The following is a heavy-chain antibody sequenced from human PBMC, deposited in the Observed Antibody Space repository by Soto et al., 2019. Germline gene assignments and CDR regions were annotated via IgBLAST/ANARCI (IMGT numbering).Heavy chain of an antibody. CDR3: ARRWGTTFDY. D-gene: IGHD3-16*01. CDR2: IYYSGST. CDR1: SDSISNYY. Sequence: SETLSLTCTVSSDSISNYYWSWIRQPPGKGLEWIGYIYYSGSTNYNPSLKSRVTISVDTSKNQFSLKLSSVTAADTAVYYCARRWGTTFDYWGQGTLVTVSS. V-gene: IGHV4-59*08. J-gene: IGHJ4*02.